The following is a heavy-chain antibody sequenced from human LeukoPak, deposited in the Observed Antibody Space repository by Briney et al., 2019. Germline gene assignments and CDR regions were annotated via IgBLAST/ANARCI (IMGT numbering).Heavy chain of an antibody. CDR1: EFTFSSDA. CDR3: SKDTPRGYNYVYFDY. J-gene: IGHJ4*02. Sequence: GGSLRLSCAASEFTFSSDAMNWVRQAPGKGLEWVSGISGSGDNTYYADSVKGRFTTPTDNTKHTLFLHMNSLTADDTAIYFCSKDTPRGYNYVYFDYWGQRTLVTVSS. D-gene: IGHD5-18*01. CDR2: ISGSGDNT. V-gene: IGHV3-23*01.